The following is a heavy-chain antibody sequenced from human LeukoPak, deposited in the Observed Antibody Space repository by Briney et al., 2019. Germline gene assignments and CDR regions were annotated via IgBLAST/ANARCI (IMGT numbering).Heavy chain of an antibody. J-gene: IGHJ5*02. D-gene: IGHD6-13*01. CDR2: ISSSSSYI. CDR3: ARASRGIAAVGYWFDP. V-gene: IGHV3-21*01. Sequence: PGGSLRLSCAASGFTFSSYSMNWVRQAPGKGLEWVSSISSSSSYIYYADSVKGRFTISRDNAKNSLYLQMNSLRAEDTAVYYCARASRGIAAVGYWFDPWGQGTLVTVSS. CDR1: GFTFSSYS.